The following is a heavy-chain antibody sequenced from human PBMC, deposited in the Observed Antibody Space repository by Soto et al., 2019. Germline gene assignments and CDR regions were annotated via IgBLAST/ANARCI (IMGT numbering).Heavy chain of an antibody. CDR2: NYYSGST. V-gene: IGHV4-30-4*01. CDR3: ARESPALELRSGDAFDI. J-gene: IGHJ3*02. Sequence: SETLSVTSTVAGGYITSGDYYWSWIRQPPGKGLEWVGYNYYSGSTNYNPSLKSRVTISVDTSKNQFSLKLSSVTAADTAVYYCARESPALELRSGDAFDIWGQGTMVTVSS. CDR1: GGYITSGDYY. D-gene: IGHD1-7*01.